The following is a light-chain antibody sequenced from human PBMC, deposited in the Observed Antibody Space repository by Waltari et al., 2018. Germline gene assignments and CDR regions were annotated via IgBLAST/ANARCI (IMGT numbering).Light chain of an antibody. CDR2: AAN. J-gene: IGLJ1*01. Sequence: QSALTQPASVSGSPGQSITISCTGTSNDVGSYNFVSWYQQHPGKAPKLIIYAANKRPSGISKRLAGSKSGNTASLTISGLEAEDEAEYYCCSYAGSIFVFGTGTKVTVL. CDR1: SNDVGSYNF. V-gene: IGLV2-23*01. CDR3: CSYAGSIFV.